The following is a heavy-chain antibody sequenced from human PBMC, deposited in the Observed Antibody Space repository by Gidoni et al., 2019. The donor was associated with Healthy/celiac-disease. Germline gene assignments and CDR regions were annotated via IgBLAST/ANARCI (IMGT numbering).Heavy chain of an antibody. CDR1: GGTFSSYA. CDR3: ARVVLYGENYYYYYGMDV. D-gene: IGHD4-17*01. J-gene: IGHJ6*02. CDR2: IIPIFGTA. Sequence: QVQLVQSGAEVKKPGSSVKVSCKASGGTFSSYAISWVRQAPGQGLEWMGGIIPIFGTANYAQKFQGRVTITADESTSTAYMELSSLRSEDTAVYYCARVVLYGENYYYYYGMDVWGQGTTVTVSS. V-gene: IGHV1-69*01.